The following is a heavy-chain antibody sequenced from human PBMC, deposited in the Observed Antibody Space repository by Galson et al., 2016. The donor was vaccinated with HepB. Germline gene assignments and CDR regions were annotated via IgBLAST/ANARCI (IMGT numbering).Heavy chain of an antibody. D-gene: IGHD6-19*01. CDR3: ARLVSGIAVAGAYF. CDR2: IYPGDSDT. Sequence: QSGAEVTKPGESLKISCKASGSSFPNYWIAWVRLVPGKGLEWMGVIYPGDSDTRYSPSFQGQVTISADKSISTAYLQWSSLKASDTAMYYCARLVSGIAVAGAYFWGRGTLVTVSS. V-gene: IGHV5-51*01. J-gene: IGHJ4*02. CDR1: GSSFPNYW.